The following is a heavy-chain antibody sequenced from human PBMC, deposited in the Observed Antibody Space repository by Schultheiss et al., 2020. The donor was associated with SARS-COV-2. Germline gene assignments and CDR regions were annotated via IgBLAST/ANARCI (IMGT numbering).Heavy chain of an antibody. J-gene: IGHJ4*02. Sequence: SETLSLTCTVSGGSISSYYWSWIRQPPGKGLEWIGYIFNSGSTNYNPSLKSRVTISVDTSKNQFSLKLSSVTAADTAVYYCARVPSTVKGSLDYWGQGTLVTVAS. V-gene: IGHV4-59*12. CDR2: IFNSGST. CDR1: GGSISSYY. D-gene: IGHD4-17*01. CDR3: ARVPSTVKGSLDY.